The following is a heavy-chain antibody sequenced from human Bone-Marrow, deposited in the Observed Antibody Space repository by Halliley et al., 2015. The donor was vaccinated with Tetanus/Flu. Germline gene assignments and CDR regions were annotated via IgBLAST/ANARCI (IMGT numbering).Heavy chain of an antibody. V-gene: IGHV4-39*01. Sequence: GEALATSGYSWGWIRQPPGKGPEWIGSFYYSGSTDYNPSLKSRVSISVDTSANHLSLNLNSVTAADTAVYYCARHYRHWLFDYWGQGTLVTVSS. CDR2: FYYSGST. D-gene: IGHD3-16*02. CDR3: ARHYRHWLFDY. CDR1: GEALATSGYS. J-gene: IGHJ4*02.